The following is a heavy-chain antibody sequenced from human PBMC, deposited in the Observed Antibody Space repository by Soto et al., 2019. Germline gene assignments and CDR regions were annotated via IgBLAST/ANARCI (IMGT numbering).Heavy chain of an antibody. D-gene: IGHD1-1*01. Sequence: EVQLVESGGGLVQPGGSLRLSCAASGFTFSSYWMSWVRQAPGTGLEWVSNIKQDGSEKYYVDSVKGRFTIARENATHALYLQMNSLRAEDTAVYYCARDGTTVGPTGYFDSRGQGTLVTVSS. J-gene: IGHJ4*02. CDR2: IKQDGSEK. V-gene: IGHV3-7*05. CDR1: GFTFSSYW. CDR3: ARDGTTVGPTGYFDS.